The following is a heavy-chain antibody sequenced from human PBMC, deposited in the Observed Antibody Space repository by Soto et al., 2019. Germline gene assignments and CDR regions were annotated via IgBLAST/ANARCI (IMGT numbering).Heavy chain of an antibody. CDR1: GGSISSGGYY. Sequence: PSETLSLTCTVSGGSISSGGYYWSWIRQHPGKGLEWIGYIYYSGSTYYNPSLKSRVTISVDTSKNQFSLKLSSVTAADTAVYYCARETYYYDSSGYSELYYFDCWGQGTLVTVSS. CDR2: IYYSGST. V-gene: IGHV4-31*03. CDR3: ARETYYYDSSGYSELYYFDC. D-gene: IGHD3-22*01. J-gene: IGHJ4*02.